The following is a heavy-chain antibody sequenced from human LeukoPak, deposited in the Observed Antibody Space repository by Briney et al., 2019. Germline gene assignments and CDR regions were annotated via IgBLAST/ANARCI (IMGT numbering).Heavy chain of an antibody. CDR3: ARVHYYGFASGYYYMDV. V-gene: IGHV3-21*01. Sequence: GGSLRLSCAASGFTFSNYAMNWVRQAPGKGLEWVSSISSSSSYLYHADSVKGRFTISRDNAYNSLYLQMNSLRAEDTAVYYCARVHYYGFASGYYYMDVWGKGTTVTVSS. CDR2: ISSSSSYL. D-gene: IGHD3-10*01. J-gene: IGHJ6*03. CDR1: GFTFSNYA.